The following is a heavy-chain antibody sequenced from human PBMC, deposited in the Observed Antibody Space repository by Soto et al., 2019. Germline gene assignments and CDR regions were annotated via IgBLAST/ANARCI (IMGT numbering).Heavy chain of an antibody. V-gene: IGHV4-4*07. D-gene: IGHD1-1*01. Sequence: SETLSLTCTVSGGSISTYYWNWIRQPAGKGLEWIGRMFSILITNYNPSLRSRVTMSLDTSKSQFSLKLSSVTAADTAVYYCARDRDTTGLSLSGFDYWGQGTPVTVSS. CDR3: ARDRDTTGLSLSGFDY. CDR1: GGSISTYY. CDR2: MFSILIT. J-gene: IGHJ4*02.